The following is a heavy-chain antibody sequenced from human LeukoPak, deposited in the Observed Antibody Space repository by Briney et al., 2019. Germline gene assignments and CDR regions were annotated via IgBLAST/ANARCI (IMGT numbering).Heavy chain of an antibody. J-gene: IGHJ4*02. Sequence: PGGSLRLSCAASGFTFSSYGMHWVRQAPGKGLEWVAFIRYDGSNKYYADSVKGRFTTSRDNSKNTLYLQMNSLRAEDTAVYYCAKDPGFGELLGGGLQMNPLAGEYFDYWGQGTLVTVSS. CDR3: AKDPGFGELLGGGLQMNPLAGEYFDY. CDR1: GFTFSSYG. V-gene: IGHV3-30*02. CDR2: IRYDGSNK. D-gene: IGHD3-10*01.